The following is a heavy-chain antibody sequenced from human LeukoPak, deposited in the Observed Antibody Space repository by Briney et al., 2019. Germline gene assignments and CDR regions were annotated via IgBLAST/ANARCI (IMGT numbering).Heavy chain of an antibody. J-gene: IGHJ3*02. D-gene: IGHD6-13*01. CDR1: GFTFSSYA. CDR2: ISYDGGNK. CDR3: AREAAAGGDAFDI. Sequence: GGSLRLSCAASGFTFSSYAMHCVRQAPGKGLEWVAVISYDGGNKYYADSVKGRFTISRDNSKNTLYLQMNSLRAEDTAVYYCAREAAAGGDAFDIWGQGTMVTVSS. V-gene: IGHV3-30*04.